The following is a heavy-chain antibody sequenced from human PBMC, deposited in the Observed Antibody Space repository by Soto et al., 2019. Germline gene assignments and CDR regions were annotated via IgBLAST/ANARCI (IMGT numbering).Heavy chain of an antibody. CDR1: GGSISSGDYY. J-gene: IGHJ2*01. Sequence: QVQLQESGPGLVKPSQTLSLTCTVSGGSISSGDYYWSWIRQPPGKGLEWIGYIYYSGSTYYNPSVKSRVTISVDTSKNQFSLKLSSVTAADTAVYYCSRNYGSGDWYFDLWGRGTLVTVSS. CDR3: SRNYGSGDWYFDL. V-gene: IGHV4-30-4*01. CDR2: IYYSGST. D-gene: IGHD3-10*01.